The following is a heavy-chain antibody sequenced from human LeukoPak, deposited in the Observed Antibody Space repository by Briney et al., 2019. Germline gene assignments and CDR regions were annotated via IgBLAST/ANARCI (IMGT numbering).Heavy chain of an antibody. CDR1: GFTFSSYW. CDR3: ARGNYYGMDV. V-gene: IGHV3-74*01. Sequence: GGSLRLSCAASGFTFSSYWMHWVRRAPGKGLLWVSRINSDGTTTYYADSVKGRFTISRDNAKNTLYLQMNSLRAEDTAVYYCARGNYYGMDVWGQGTTVTVSS. CDR2: INSDGTTT. J-gene: IGHJ6*02.